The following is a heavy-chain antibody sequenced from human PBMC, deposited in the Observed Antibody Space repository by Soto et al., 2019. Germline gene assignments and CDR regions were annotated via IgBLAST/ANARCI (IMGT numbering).Heavy chain of an antibody. CDR3: AREENCSGGTCYSEYFHR. Sequence: ASVKVSCKASGYLFTAYSMHWVRLAPGQGLEWMGVVNPSGGSTKYAQNFQGRVTMTRDTSTTTIYMELSSLRSDDTAIYYCAREENCSGGTCYSEYFHRSGQGTLVTFSS. CDR1: GYLFTAYS. V-gene: IGHV1-46*01. D-gene: IGHD2-15*01. CDR2: VNPSGGST. J-gene: IGHJ1*01.